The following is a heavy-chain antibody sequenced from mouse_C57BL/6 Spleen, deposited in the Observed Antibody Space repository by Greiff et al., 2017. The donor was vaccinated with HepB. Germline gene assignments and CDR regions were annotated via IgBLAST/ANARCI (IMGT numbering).Heavy chain of an antibody. D-gene: IGHD2-3*01. V-gene: IGHV5-17*01. CDR3: ARPPSYDGSVMDY. CDR2: ISSGSSTI. Sequence: EVNVVESGGGLVKPGGSLKLSCAASGFTFSDYGMHWVRQAPEKGLEWVAYISSGSSTIYYADTVKGRFTISRDNAKNTLCLQMTSLRSEDTAMYYCARPPSYDGSVMDYWGQGTSVTVSS. J-gene: IGHJ4*01. CDR1: GFTFSDYG.